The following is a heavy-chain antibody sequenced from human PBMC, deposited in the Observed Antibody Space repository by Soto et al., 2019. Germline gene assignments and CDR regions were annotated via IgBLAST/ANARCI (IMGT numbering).Heavy chain of an antibody. J-gene: IGHJ3*02. Sequence: QVQLVESGGGVVQPGRSLRLSCAASGFTFSSYGMHWVRQAPGKGLEWVAVISYDGSNKYYADSVKGRFTISRDNSKTTLYLQMNSLRAEDTAVYYCAKDIEVVPAAINAFDIWGQGTMVTVSS. D-gene: IGHD2-2*01. CDR3: AKDIEVVPAAINAFDI. CDR1: GFTFSSYG. CDR2: ISYDGSNK. V-gene: IGHV3-30*18.